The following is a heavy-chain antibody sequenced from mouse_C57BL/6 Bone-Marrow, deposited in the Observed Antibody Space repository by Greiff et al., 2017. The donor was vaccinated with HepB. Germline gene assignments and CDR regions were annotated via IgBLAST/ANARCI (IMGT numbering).Heavy chain of an antibody. Sequence: QVQLQQPGAELVRPGSSVKLSCKASGYTFTSYWMHWVKQRPIQGLEWIGNIDPSDSETHYNQKFKDKATLTVDKSSSTAYMQLSSLTSEDSAVYYCARWDLLRYLFAYWGQGTLVTVSA. D-gene: IGHD1-1*01. V-gene: IGHV1-52*01. J-gene: IGHJ3*01. CDR2: IDPSDSET. CDR1: GYTFTSYW. CDR3: ARWDLLRYLFAY.